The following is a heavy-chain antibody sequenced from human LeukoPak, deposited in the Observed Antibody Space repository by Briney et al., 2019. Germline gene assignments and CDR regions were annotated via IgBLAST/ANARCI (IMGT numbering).Heavy chain of an antibody. CDR3: AGRSRGGWYYDY. D-gene: IGHD6-19*01. Sequence: PSETLSLTCTVSGGSISSGGYYWSWIRQHPGKGLEWIGYIYYSGSTNYNPSLKSRVTISVDTSKNQFSLKLSTVTAADTAVYFCAGRSRGGWYYDYWGQGTLVTVSS. CDR2: IYYSGST. V-gene: IGHV4-61*08. CDR1: GGSISSGGYY. J-gene: IGHJ4*02.